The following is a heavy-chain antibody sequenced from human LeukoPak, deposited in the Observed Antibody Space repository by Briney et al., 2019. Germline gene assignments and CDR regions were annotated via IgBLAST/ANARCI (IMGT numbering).Heavy chain of an antibody. CDR1: GGSISSSSYY. CDR3: ARPRYGSGSRYYFDY. J-gene: IGHJ4*02. Sequence: SETLSLTCTVSGGSISSSSYYWGWIRQPPGKGLEWIGSIYYSGSTYYNPSLKSRVTISVDTSKNQFSLKLSSVTAADTAVYYCARPRYGSGSRYYFDYWGQGTLVTVSS. D-gene: IGHD3-10*01. CDR2: IYYSGST. V-gene: IGHV4-39*01.